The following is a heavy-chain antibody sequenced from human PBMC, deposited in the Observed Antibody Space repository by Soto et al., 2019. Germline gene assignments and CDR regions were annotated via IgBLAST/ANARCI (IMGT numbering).Heavy chain of an antibody. Sequence: QVQLVQSGAEVKKPGSSVKVSCKASGGTFSSYAINWVRQATGQGLEWMGWMNPNSGNTGYAQKFQGRVTMTRNTSISTAYMELSSLRSEDTAVYYCARKGDYDFWSGYHFDYWGQGTLVTVSS. D-gene: IGHD3-3*01. J-gene: IGHJ4*02. V-gene: IGHV1-8*02. CDR2: MNPNSGNT. CDR1: GGTFSSYA. CDR3: ARKGDYDFWSGYHFDY.